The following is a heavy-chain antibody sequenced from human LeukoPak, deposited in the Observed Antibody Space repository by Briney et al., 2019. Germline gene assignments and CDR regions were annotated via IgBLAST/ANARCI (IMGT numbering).Heavy chain of an antibody. Sequence: SETLSLTCTVSGGSISSSSYYWGWIRQPPGKGLEWIGEINHSGSTNYNPSLKSRVTISVDTSKNQFSLKLSSVTAADTAVYYCATTLSGSTSHNWFDPWGQGTLVTVSS. D-gene: IGHD3-10*01. CDR3: ATTLSGSTSHNWFDP. CDR1: GGSISSSSYY. V-gene: IGHV4-39*07. CDR2: INHSGST. J-gene: IGHJ5*02.